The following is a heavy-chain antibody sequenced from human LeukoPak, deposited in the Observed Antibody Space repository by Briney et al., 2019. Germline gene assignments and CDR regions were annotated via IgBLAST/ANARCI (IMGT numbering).Heavy chain of an antibody. CDR2: ISSSGSTI. CDR1: GFTFSSYE. D-gene: IGHD2-2*01. CDR3: AREGGSAAPDY. V-gene: IGHV3-48*03. J-gene: IGHJ4*02. Sequence: GGSLRLSYAASGFTFSSYEMNWVRQAPGKGLEWVSYISSSGSTIYYADSVKGRFTISRDNAKNSLYLQMNSLRAEDTAVYYCAREGGSAAPDYWGQGTLVTVSS.